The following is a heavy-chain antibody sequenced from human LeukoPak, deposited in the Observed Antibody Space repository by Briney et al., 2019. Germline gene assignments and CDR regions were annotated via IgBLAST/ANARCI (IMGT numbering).Heavy chain of an antibody. CDR1: GYTFNGYY. D-gene: IGHD1-26*01. J-gene: IGHJ4*02. CDR3: LSGSFDY. V-gene: IGHV1-46*02. CDR2: INPSGGST. Sequence: ASVKVSCKASGYTFNGYYKHWVRQAPGQGLEWMGIINPSGGSTSYAQKFQGRVTMTRDMSTSTVYMELSSLRSEDTAVYYCLSGSFDYWGQGTLVTVSS.